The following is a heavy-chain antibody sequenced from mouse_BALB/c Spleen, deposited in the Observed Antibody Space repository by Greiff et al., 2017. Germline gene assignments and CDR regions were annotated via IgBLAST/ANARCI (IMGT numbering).Heavy chain of an antibody. D-gene: IGHD2-4*01. CDR1: GYSFTSYW. J-gene: IGHJ2*01. CDR2: IYPGNSDT. Sequence: VQLQQSGTVLARPGASVKMSCKASGYSFTSYWMHWVKQRPGQGLEWIGAIYPGNSDTSYNQKFKGKAKLSAVTSASTAYMELSSLTNEDSAVYYCTRSTMITATGGFDYWGQGTTLTVSS. V-gene: IGHV1-5*01. CDR3: TRSTMITATGGFDY.